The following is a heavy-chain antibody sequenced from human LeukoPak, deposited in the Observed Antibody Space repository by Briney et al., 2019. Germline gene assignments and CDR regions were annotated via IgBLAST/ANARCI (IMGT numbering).Heavy chain of an antibody. CDR1: GGSFSGYN. CDR2: INHSGST. V-gene: IGHV4-34*01. D-gene: IGHD4-17*01. Sequence: SETLSLTCAVYGGSFSGYNWSWIRQPPGKGLEWIGEINHSGSTNYNPSLKSRVTISVDTSKNQFSLKLSSVTAADTAVYYCARGAVTTLDAFDIWGQGTMVTVSS. CDR3: ARGAVTTLDAFDI. J-gene: IGHJ3*02.